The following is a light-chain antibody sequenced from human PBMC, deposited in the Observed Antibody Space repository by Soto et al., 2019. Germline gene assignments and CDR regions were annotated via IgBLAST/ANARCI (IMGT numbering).Light chain of an antibody. J-gene: IGKJ2*01. CDR2: AAS. Sequence: EIVLTQSPATLSLSPGERATLSCRASQSVSSSLGWYQQIPGQAPRLLIYAASNRATGIPARFSGSGSGTDFALTISSLEPEDFAVYYCQQRSNWPRTFGQGTKLEIK. V-gene: IGKV3-11*01. CDR3: QQRSNWPRT. CDR1: QSVSSS.